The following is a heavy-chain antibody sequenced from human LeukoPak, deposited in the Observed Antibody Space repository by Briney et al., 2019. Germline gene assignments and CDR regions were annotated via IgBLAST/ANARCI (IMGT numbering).Heavy chain of an antibody. CDR3: AIAARPVVHDAFDI. V-gene: IGHV1-8*01. D-gene: IGHD4-23*01. CDR2: MNPNSGNT. CDR1: GYTFTSYD. Sequence: GASVKVSCKASGYTFTSYDINWVRQATGQGLEWMGWMNPNSGNTGYAQKFQGRVTMTRNTSISTAYMELSSLRSEDTAVYYCAIAARPVVHDAFDIWGQGTTVTVSS. J-gene: IGHJ3*02.